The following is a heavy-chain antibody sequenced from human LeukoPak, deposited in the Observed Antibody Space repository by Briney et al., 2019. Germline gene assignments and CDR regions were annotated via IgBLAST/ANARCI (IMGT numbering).Heavy chain of an antibody. Sequence: GASVKVSCKSSGYTFTSYGINWVRQATGQGLEWMEWMNPNSGNTGYAQKFQGRVTMTRNTSISTAYMELSSLRSEDTAVYYCARYWYYDFWSGYYTYYYGMDVWGQGTTVTVSS. CDR3: ARYWYYDFWSGYYTYYYGMDV. CDR2: MNPNSGNT. D-gene: IGHD3-3*01. J-gene: IGHJ6*02. V-gene: IGHV1-8*02. CDR1: GYTFTSYG.